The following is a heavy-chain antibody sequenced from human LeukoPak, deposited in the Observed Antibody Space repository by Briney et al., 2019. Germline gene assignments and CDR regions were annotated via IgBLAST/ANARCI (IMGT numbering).Heavy chain of an antibody. J-gene: IGHJ4*02. CDR1: GGSVSSGIYY. CDR2: IYYSGST. V-gene: IGHV4-61*01. D-gene: IGHD4-17*01. Sequence: PGETLPLTCSVSGGSVSSGIYYWSWGRQPRGKGLEGTGYIYYSGSTNDNPSLKNQVTISVDTSKIQFSLKLSSVTAADTAVYYCARGAGHYVGDWGQGTLVTVSS. CDR3: ARGAGHYVGD.